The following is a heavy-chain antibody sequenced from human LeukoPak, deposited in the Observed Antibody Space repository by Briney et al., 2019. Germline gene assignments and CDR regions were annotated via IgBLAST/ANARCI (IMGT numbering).Heavy chain of an antibody. CDR2: ITPSSSYI. D-gene: IGHD3-22*01. V-gene: IGHV3-21*01. CDR3: ARLRRNNDNSGYYYYYDY. Sequence: GGSLRLSCAVSGLTFSSYSFNWVRQAPGKGLEWVSSITPSSSYIYYADSVKGRFAISRDNAKNSLYLQMNSLRAEDTAVYYCARLRRNNDNSGYYYYYDYWGQGTLVTVSS. CDR1: GLTFSSYS. J-gene: IGHJ4*02.